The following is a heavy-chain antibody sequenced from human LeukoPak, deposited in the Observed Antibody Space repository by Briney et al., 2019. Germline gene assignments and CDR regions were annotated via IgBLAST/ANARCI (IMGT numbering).Heavy chain of an antibody. D-gene: IGHD2-8*01. CDR2: IHYSGST. CDR1: GGSISSYY. V-gene: IGHV4-59*08. Sequence: SETLSLTCTVSGGSISSYYWSWIRQPPGKGLEWIGYIHYSGSTNYNPSLKSRVTISADTTKNQSSLKLSSVTAAETAVYCCAGQAHCTSDLCYPFDYWGQETLVTVSS. CDR3: AGQAHCTSDLCYPFDY. J-gene: IGHJ4*02.